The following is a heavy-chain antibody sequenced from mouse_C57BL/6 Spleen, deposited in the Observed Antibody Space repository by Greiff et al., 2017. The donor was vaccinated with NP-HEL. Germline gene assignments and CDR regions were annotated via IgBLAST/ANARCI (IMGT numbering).Heavy chain of an antibody. V-gene: IGHV5-9-1*02. CDR1: GFTFSSYA. CDR3: TRDGDGYGYFDY. CDR2: ISSGGDYI. D-gene: IGHD2-2*01. J-gene: IGHJ2*01. Sequence: EVQLVESGEGLVKPGGSLKLSCAASGFTFSSYAMSWVRQTPEKRLEWVAYISSGGDYIYYADTVKGRFTISRDNARNTLYLQMSSLKSEDTAMYYCTRDGDGYGYFDYWGQGTTLTVSS.